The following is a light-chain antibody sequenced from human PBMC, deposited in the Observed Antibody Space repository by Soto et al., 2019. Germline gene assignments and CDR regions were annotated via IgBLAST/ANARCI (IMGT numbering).Light chain of an antibody. CDR3: QQYHTFSIA. CDR1: QTISSW. J-gene: IGKJ5*01. CDR2: KAS. V-gene: IGKV1-5*03. Sequence: DIQMTQSPSTLSGSVGDRVTITCRASQTISSWLAWYQQKPGKAPKLLIYKASTLKSGAPSRFSGSGSGTEFTLTISGLQPDDFATYYCQQYHTFSIAFGQGTRLEIK.